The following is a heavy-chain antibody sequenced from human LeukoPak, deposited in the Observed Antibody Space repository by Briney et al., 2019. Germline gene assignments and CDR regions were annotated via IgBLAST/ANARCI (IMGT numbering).Heavy chain of an antibody. CDR2: INQDGSVK. CDR3: ARDPGFSAFDI. Sequence: GGSLRLSCAASGFTFSRSWMTWVRQAPGKGLEFVANINQDGSVKSYVDFVRGRFTISRDNAKNSLYLQMNSLRAEDTAVYYCARDPGFSAFDIWGQGTMVTVSS. D-gene: IGHD6-25*01. V-gene: IGHV3-7*01. CDR1: GFTFSRSW. J-gene: IGHJ3*02.